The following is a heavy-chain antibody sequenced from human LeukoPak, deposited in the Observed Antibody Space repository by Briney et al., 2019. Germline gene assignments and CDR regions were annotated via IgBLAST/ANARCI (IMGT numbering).Heavy chain of an antibody. J-gene: IGHJ4*02. Sequence: GGSLRLSCAASGFTFSSYAMSWVRQAPGKGLEWVSAISGSGGSTYYADSVKGRFTISRDNSKNTLYLQMNSLRAEGTAVYYCAGTVAKLRFLEWLPREDYWGQGPLVTVSS. CDR1: GFTFSSYA. CDR3: AGTVAKLRFLEWLPREDY. V-gene: IGHV3-23*01. CDR2: ISGSGGST. D-gene: IGHD3-3*01.